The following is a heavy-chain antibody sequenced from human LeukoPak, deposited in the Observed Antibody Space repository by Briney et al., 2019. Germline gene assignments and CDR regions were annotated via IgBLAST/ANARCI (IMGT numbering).Heavy chain of an antibody. Sequence: ASVKVSCKASGYTFTSYGISWVRPAPGQGLEWMGWISAYNGNTNYAQKLQGRVTMTTDTSTSTAYMELRSLRSDDTAVYYCARDWRPTYYYDSSGYLDYWGQGTLATVSS. CDR2: ISAYNGNT. CDR3: ARDWRPTYYYDSSGYLDY. CDR1: GYTFTSYG. J-gene: IGHJ4*02. D-gene: IGHD3-22*01. V-gene: IGHV1-18*01.